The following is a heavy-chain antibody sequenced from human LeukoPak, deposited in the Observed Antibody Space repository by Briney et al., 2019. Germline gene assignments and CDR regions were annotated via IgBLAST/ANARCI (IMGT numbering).Heavy chain of an antibody. Sequence: SETLSLTCTVSGGSISSYYWSWIRQPAGKGLEWIGRIYTSGSTNYNPSLKSRVTMSVDTSKNQFSLKLSSVTAADTAVYYCARDIPTVTTDYYYYYMDVWGKGTTVTVSS. CDR2: IYTSGST. J-gene: IGHJ6*03. CDR1: GGSISSYY. D-gene: IGHD4-17*01. CDR3: ARDIPTVTTDYYYYYMDV. V-gene: IGHV4-4*07.